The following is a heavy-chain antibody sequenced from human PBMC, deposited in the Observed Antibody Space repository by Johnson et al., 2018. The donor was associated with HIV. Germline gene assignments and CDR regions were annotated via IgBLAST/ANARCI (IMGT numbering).Heavy chain of an antibody. D-gene: IGHD1-26*01. CDR2: IYSGGST. Sequence: VHLVESGGGVVQPGGSLRLSCAASGFTVSSTYMSWVRQAPGKGLEWVSAIYSGGSTYYAESVRGRFTISRDNSKATLYLQMNSLRAEDTAVYYCARLIVGAPGAFDIWGQGTMVTVSS. CDR3: ARLIVGAPGAFDI. CDR1: GFTVSSTY. J-gene: IGHJ3*02. V-gene: IGHV3-53*01.